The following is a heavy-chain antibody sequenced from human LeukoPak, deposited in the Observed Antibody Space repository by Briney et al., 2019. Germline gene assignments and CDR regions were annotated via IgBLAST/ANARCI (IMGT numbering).Heavy chain of an antibody. CDR1: GFTFSNYE. D-gene: IGHD3-3*02. Sequence: GGSLRLSCAASGFTFSNYEMNWVRQAPGKGLEWVSYIGRSGSPIYYADSVKGRFTISRDNAKNSLYLQMNNLRDEDAAVYYCARDIFAVVHSGYFDCWGQGTLVTVSS. CDR2: IGRSGSPI. CDR3: ARDIFAVVHSGYFDC. J-gene: IGHJ4*02. V-gene: IGHV3-48*03.